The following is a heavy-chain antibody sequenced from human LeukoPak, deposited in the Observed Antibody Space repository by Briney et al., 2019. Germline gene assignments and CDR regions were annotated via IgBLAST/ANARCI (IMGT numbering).Heavy chain of an antibody. D-gene: IGHD2-2*01. CDR2: IYISGST. CDR3: AREPHCSDTSCYFGNAFDI. Sequence: PSETLSLTCTVSGYSISNGYYWGWIRQPAGKGLEWIGRIYISGSTNYSPSLKSRVTISLDTSKNQFSLKLSSVTAADTAVYYCAREPHCSDTSCYFGNAFDIWGQGTMVTVSS. V-gene: IGHV4-38-2*02. J-gene: IGHJ3*02. CDR1: GYSISNGYY.